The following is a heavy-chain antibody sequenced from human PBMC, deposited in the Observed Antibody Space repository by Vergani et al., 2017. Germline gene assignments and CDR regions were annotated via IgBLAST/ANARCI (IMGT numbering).Heavy chain of an antibody. Sequence: QVQLVQSGAEVKKPGASVKVSCKASGGTFSSYAISWVRQAPGQGLEWMGRIIPILGIANYAQKFQGSVTSTADKSTGTADMGVSRLRSEDTSVYYCARDRNIVVGPAATRATDYDGMDVWGEGTTVTVSS. J-gene: IGHJ6*04. CDR2: IIPILGIA. D-gene: IGHD2-2*01. CDR3: ARDRNIVVGPAATRATDYDGMDV. V-gene: IGHV1-69*04. CDR1: GGTFSSYA.